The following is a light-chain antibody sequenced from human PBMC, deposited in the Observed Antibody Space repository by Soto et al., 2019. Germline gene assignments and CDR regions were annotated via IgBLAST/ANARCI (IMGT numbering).Light chain of an antibody. J-gene: IGKJ1*01. CDR3: QHYNNWPPWT. CDR2: GAS. CDR1: QSVSSN. Sequence: EIGMTQSLATLSVTPGERATLSCRASQSVSSNLAWYQQKPGQAPRLLIYGASIRATGIPARFSGSGSGTEFTLTISTLQSEDFAIYYCQHYNNWPPWTFGQGTKVAIK. V-gene: IGKV3-15*01.